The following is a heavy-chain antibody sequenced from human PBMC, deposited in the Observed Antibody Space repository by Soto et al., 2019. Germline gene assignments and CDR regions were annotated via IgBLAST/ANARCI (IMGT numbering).Heavy chain of an antibody. V-gene: IGHV1-69*02. Sequence: QVQLVQSGTEVKKPGSSVKVSCKASGGTFRHYPINWVRQAPGQGLEWMGSIFPLTDIPDYAQNFQARLTISADKSTSTAYMELSGLTSDDTAMYFCARSTLVVLNYFESWGQGTLGTVSS. CDR3: ARSTLVVLNYFES. J-gene: IGHJ4*02. CDR1: GGTFRHYP. D-gene: IGHD1-1*01. CDR2: IFPLTDIP.